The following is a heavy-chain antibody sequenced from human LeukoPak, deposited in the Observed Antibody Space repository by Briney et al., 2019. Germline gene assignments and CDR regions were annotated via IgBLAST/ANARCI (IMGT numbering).Heavy chain of an antibody. V-gene: IGHV1-46*01. Sequence: ASVKVSCKASGYTFTSYYMHWVRQAPGQGPEWMGIINPRGGSTDYAQKFQDRVTMTSDTSTSTVYMELNSLRSEDTAVYLCARVGVTAATADYWGQGTLVTVSS. J-gene: IGHJ4*02. CDR2: INPRGGST. D-gene: IGHD6-25*01. CDR1: GYTFTSYY. CDR3: ARVGVTAATADY.